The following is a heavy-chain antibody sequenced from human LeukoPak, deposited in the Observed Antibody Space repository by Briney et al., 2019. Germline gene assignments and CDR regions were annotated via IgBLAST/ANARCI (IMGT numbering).Heavy chain of an antibody. CDR2: VYHTGST. CDR3: ARVAGVEVTPGTSY. CDR1: GYSISNGCY. Sequence: PSETLSLTCTVSGYSISNGCYWAWIRQPPGKGLEWIGSVYHTGSTYSNPSLKSRVTISVDTSKNQFSLSLTSVTAADTAVYYCARVAGVEVTPGTSYWGQGTLVTVSS. J-gene: IGHJ4*02. D-gene: IGHD2-21*02. V-gene: IGHV4-38-2*02.